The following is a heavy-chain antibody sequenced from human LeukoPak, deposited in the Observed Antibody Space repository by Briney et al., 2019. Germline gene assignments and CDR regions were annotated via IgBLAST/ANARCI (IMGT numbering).Heavy chain of an antibody. V-gene: IGHV3-30*03. Sequence: PGRSLRLSCAASGFTFSSYGMHWVRQAPGKGLEWVAVISYDGSNKYYADSVKGRFTISRDNSKNSLYLQMNSLRAEDTAVYYCARAIIAAAGHFDYWGQGTLVTVSS. J-gene: IGHJ4*02. CDR2: ISYDGSNK. CDR3: ARAIIAAAGHFDY. D-gene: IGHD6-13*01. CDR1: GFTFSSYG.